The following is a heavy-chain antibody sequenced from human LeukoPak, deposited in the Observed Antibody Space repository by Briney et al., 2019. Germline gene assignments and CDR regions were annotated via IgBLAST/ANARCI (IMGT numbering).Heavy chain of an antibody. J-gene: IGHJ4*02. CDR2: ISWNSGSI. Sequence: PGRSLRLSCAASGFTFDDYAMHWVRQAPGKGLEWVSGISWNSGSIGYADSVKGRFTISRDNAKNSLYLQMNSLRAEDTALFYCAKDEAMVKPNYFNYWGQGTLVTSPQ. CDR1: GFTFDDYA. V-gene: IGHV3-9*01. D-gene: IGHD5-18*01. CDR3: AKDEAMVKPNYFNY.